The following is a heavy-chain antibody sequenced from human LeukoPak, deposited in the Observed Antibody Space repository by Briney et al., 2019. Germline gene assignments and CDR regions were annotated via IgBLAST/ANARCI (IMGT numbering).Heavy chain of an antibody. CDR3: ARGLPYSSSWYVY. Sequence: SETLSLTCTVSGGSISSSSYYWSWIRQPPGKGLEWIGEINHSGSTNYNPSLKSRVTISVDTSKNQFSLKLSSVTAADTAVYYCARGLPYSSSWYVYWGQGTLVTVSS. D-gene: IGHD6-13*01. CDR1: GGSISSSSYY. CDR2: INHSGST. V-gene: IGHV4-39*07. J-gene: IGHJ4*02.